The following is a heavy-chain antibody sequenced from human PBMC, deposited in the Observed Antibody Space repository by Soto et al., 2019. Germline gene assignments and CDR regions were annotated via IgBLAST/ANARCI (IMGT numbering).Heavy chain of an antibody. CDR2: ISYDGSNK. D-gene: IGHD7-27*01. CDR3: AKDRTGDQDY. V-gene: IGHV3-30*18. Sequence: ESGGGVVQPGRSLRLSCAASGFTFSSYGMHWVRQAPGKGLEWVAVISYDGSNKYYADSVKGRFTISRDNSKNTLYLQMNSLRAEDTAVYYCAKDRTGDQDYWGQGTLVTVSS. CDR1: GFTFSSYG. J-gene: IGHJ4*02.